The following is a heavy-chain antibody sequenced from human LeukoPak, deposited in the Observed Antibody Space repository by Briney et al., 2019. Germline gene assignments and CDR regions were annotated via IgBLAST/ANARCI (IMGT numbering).Heavy chain of an antibody. Sequence: GGSLRLSCTASGFTFGDYAMSWFRQAPGKGLEWGGFIRSKAYGGTTEYAASVKGRFTISRDDSKSIAYLQMNSLKTEDTAVYYCTSYDSSGYAAFDIWGQGTMVTVSS. J-gene: IGHJ3*02. D-gene: IGHD3-22*01. CDR2: IRSKAYGGTT. V-gene: IGHV3-49*03. CDR3: TSYDSSGYAAFDI. CDR1: GFTFGDYA.